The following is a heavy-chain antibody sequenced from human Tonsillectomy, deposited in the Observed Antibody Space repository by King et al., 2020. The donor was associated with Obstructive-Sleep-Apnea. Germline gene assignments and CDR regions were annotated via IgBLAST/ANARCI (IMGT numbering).Heavy chain of an antibody. CDR1: GGTFSSYA. J-gene: IGHJ6*02. V-gene: IGHV1-69*10. Sequence: VQLVESGAEVKKPGSSVKVSCKASGGTFSSYAISWVRQAPGQGLEWMGGIIPILGIANYAQKFQGRVTITADKSTSTAYMELSSLRSEDTAVYYCARGGIVGATTPYYYYGMDVWGQGTTVTVSS. D-gene: IGHD1-26*01. CDR2: IIPILGIA. CDR3: ARGGIVGATTPYYYYGMDV.